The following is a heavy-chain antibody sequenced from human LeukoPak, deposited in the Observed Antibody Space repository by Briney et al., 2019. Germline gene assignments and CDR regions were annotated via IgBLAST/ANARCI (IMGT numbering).Heavy chain of an antibody. V-gene: IGHV3-48*03. CDR3: ARPYYGSGGYGYYYYGMDV. CDR1: GFTFSSYE. J-gene: IGHJ6*04. CDR2: ISSSGSTI. Sequence: GGSLRLSCAASGFTFSSYEMNWVRQAPGKGLEWVSYISSSGSTIYYADSVKGRFTISRDNAKNSLYLQMNSLRAEDTAVYYCARPYYGSGGYGYYYYGMDVWGKGTTVTVSS. D-gene: IGHD3-10*01.